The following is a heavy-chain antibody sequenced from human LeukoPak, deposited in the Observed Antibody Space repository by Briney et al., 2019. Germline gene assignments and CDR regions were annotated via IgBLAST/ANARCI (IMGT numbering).Heavy chain of an antibody. V-gene: IGHV4-34*01. CDR1: GGSFSGYY. J-gene: IGHJ3*02. CDR3: ARANGDYTLDAFDI. CDR2: INHSGST. Sequence: SETLSHTCAVYGGSFSGYYWSWIRQPPGKGLEWIGEINHSGSTNYNPSLKSRVTISVDTSKNQFSLKLSSVTAADTAVYYCARANGDYTLDAFDIWGQGTMVTVSS. D-gene: IGHD4-17*01.